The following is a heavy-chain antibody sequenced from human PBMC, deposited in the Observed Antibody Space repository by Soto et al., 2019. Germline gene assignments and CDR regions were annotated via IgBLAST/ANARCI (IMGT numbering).Heavy chain of an antibody. J-gene: IGHJ6*02. CDR1: GYTFTTYY. Sequence: QVQLVQSGAEVKKPGASVTVSCQASGYTFTTYYIHWVRQAPGQGLEWMGIINPNTGSTSNAQKFQGRFTVTWETSTSKAYMDLSSPSSEDTAGYFCAGDPNFSLTFHYYGMDVWGQGTAVTVSS. D-gene: IGHD7-27*01. CDR2: INPNTGST. CDR3: AGDPNFSLTFHYYGMDV. V-gene: IGHV1-46*01.